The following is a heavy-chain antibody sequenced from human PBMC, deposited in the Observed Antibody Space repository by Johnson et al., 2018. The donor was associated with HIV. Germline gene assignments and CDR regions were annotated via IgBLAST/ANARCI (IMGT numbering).Heavy chain of an antibody. V-gene: IGHV3-30*04. D-gene: IGHD3-16*01. CDR1: GFTFSSYA. Sequence: QVQLVESGGGVVQPGRSLRLSCPASGFTFSSYAMHWVRQAPGKWREGVAVISYDGSNNNYEASVRGRFTISRDNSKNTLYLQMNSLRAEDTALYYCAREGGSKDAFDIWGQGTMVTVSS. CDR2: ISYDGSNN. CDR3: AREGGSKDAFDI. J-gene: IGHJ3*02.